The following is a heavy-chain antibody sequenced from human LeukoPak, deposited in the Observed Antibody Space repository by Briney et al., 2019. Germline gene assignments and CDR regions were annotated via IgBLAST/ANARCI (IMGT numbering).Heavy chain of an antibody. CDR1: GYTFTSYY. J-gene: IGHJ6*04. CDR2: INPSGGST. V-gene: IGHV1-46*01. CDR3: ARDQYYYGSGSSGGMGMDV. Sequence: ASVKVSCKASGYTFTSYYMHWVRQAPGQGLEWMGIINPSGGSTSYAQKFQGRVTMTRDMSTSTVYMELSSLRSEDTAVYYCARDQYYYGSGSSGGMGMDVWGKGTTVTVSP. D-gene: IGHD3-10*01.